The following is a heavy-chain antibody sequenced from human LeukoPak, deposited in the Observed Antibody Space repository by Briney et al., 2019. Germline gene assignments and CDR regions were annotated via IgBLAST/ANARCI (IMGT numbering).Heavy chain of an antibody. CDR2: INHSGST. V-gene: IGHV4-34*01. J-gene: IGHJ4*02. CDR3: ARGSPGAYPFDY. Sequence: SETLSLTCAVYGGSFSGCYWSWIRQPPGKGLEWIGEINHSGSTNYNPSLKSRVTISVDTSKNQFSLKLSSVTAADTAVYYCARGSPGAYPFDYWGQGTLVTVSS. CDR1: GGSFSGCY. D-gene: IGHD3-10*01.